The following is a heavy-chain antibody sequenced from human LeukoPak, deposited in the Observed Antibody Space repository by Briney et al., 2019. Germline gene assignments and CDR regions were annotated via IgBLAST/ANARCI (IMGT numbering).Heavy chain of an antibody. V-gene: IGHV3-30*18. CDR2: ISYDGSNK. CDR3: AKEARGYSYGYYFDY. Sequence: GSLRLSCAASGFTFSSYGIHWVRQAPGKGLEWVAVISYDGSNKYYGDSVKGRLTISRDNSKNTLSLQMNSLRAEDTAVYYCAKEARGYSYGYYFDYWGQGTLVTVSS. J-gene: IGHJ4*02. CDR1: GFTFSSYG. D-gene: IGHD5-18*01.